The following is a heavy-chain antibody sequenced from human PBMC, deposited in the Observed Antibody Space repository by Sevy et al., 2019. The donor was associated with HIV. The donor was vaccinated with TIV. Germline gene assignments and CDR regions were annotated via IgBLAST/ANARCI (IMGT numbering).Heavy chain of an antibody. CDR1: GFAFSDYY. D-gene: IGHD6-13*01. Sequence: GGSLRLSCAASGFAFSDYYMSWIRQAPGKGLEWISYISSSGSVIYYADSMKGRFTISRDNAKNSQFLQMNGLRAEDTAVYYCARVGIAVAGGGFGAFDIWGQGTMVTVSS. J-gene: IGHJ3*02. V-gene: IGHV3-11*01. CDR2: ISSSGSVI. CDR3: ARVGIAVAGGGFGAFDI.